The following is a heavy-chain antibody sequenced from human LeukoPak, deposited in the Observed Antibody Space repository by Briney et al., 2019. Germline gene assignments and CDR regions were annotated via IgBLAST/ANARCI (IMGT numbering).Heavy chain of an antibody. Sequence: PGGSLRLSCEASGFTVSSNYMSWVRQAPGKGLEWVSSIGKAGDTYYADSVKGRFTISRENANNHFYLQMNSLRAGDTAVYFCASLGDSIYWGQGTLVTVSS. CDR1: GFTVSSNY. CDR3: ASLGDSIY. CDR2: IGKAGDT. D-gene: IGHD1-26*01. V-gene: IGHV3-13*01. J-gene: IGHJ4*02.